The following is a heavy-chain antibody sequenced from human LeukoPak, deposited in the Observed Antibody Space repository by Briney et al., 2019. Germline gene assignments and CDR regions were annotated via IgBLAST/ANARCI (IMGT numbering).Heavy chain of an antibody. CDR3: AREAGEYNWFDP. D-gene: IGHD3-10*01. V-gene: IGHV1-8*01. J-gene: IGHJ5*02. CDR1: GYTFTSYD. Sequence: GASVKVSCKASGYTFTSYDINWVRQAPGQGLEWMGWMNPNSGNTGYAQKFQGRVTMTRNPSISTAYMELSRLRSDDTAVYYCAREAGEYNWFDPWGQGTLVTVSS. CDR2: MNPNSGNT.